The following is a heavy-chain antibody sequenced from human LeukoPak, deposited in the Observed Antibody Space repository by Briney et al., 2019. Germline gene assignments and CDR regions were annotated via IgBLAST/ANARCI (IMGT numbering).Heavy chain of an antibody. CDR1: GFTFSDAW. CDR2: IKSKSNGETT. Sequence: GGSLRLSCAASGFTFSDAWMNWVRQAPGKGLEWVGRIKSKSNGETTDYPAPVKGRFSISRDDLKNTLYLQMDSLKTEDTAVYYCSTGYGSPYYDNYWGQGTLVTASS. J-gene: IGHJ4*02. CDR3: STGYGSPYYDNY. V-gene: IGHV3-15*01. D-gene: IGHD3-22*01.